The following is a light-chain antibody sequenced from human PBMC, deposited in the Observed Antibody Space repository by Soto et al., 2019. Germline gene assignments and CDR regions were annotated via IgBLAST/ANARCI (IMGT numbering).Light chain of an antibody. V-gene: IGKV3-20*01. CDR2: GAS. Sequence: EIVLTQSPGTLSLSPGERATLSCRASQSVSSIYLAWYQQKPGQAPRLLIYGASSRATGIPDRFSGSGSGTDFTLTMSRLEPEDFAVYYCQQYGSSRWTFGQGTKVEI. CDR3: QQYGSSRWT. CDR1: QSVSSIY. J-gene: IGKJ1*01.